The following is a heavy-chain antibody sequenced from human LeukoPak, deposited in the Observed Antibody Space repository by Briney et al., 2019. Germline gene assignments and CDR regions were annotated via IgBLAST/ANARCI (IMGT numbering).Heavy chain of an antibody. V-gene: IGHV3-11*01. CDR2: ISSSGSTI. CDR3: ARTIFDSSGYLDY. CDR1: GFIFSDYY. J-gene: IGHJ4*02. Sequence: PGGSLRLSCAASGFIFSDYYMSWIRQAPGKGLEWVSYISSSGSTIYYADSVKGRFTISRDNAKNSLYLQMNSLRAEDTAVYYCARTIFDSSGYLDYWGQGTLVTVSS. D-gene: IGHD3-22*01.